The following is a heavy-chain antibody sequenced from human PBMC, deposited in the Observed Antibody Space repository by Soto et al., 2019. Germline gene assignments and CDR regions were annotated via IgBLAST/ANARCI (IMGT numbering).Heavy chain of an antibody. J-gene: IGHJ5*02. CDR3: ARDLGWPAARFDP. CDR1: GFTFRNLG. Sequence: GGSLRLSCAAYGFTFRNLGMHWVRLATGKGLEWLEVIRYDGSEKYYDDSVKGTFTISRDNSKKILHLQMKSLRGEDTAVYYCARDLGWPAARFDP. CDR2: IRYDGSEK. V-gene: IGHV3-33*01. D-gene: IGHD2-2*01.